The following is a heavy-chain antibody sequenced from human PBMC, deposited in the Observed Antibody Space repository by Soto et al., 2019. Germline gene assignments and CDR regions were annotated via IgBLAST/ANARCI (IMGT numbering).Heavy chain of an antibody. J-gene: IGHJ4*02. Sequence: GGSLRLSCAASGFTVSSNYMSWVRQAPGKGLEWVSVIYSGGSTYYADSVKGRFTISRDNSKNTLSLHINSLRAEDTAVYYCAKAETYDFWSGLHFDYWGQGTLVTVSS. CDR1: GFTVSSNY. D-gene: IGHD3-3*01. V-gene: IGHV3-53*01. CDR2: IYSGGST. CDR3: AKAETYDFWSGLHFDY.